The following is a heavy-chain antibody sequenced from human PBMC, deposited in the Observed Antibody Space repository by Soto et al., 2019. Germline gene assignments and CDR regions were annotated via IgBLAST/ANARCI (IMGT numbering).Heavy chain of an antibody. CDR2: IYNNGGT. V-gene: IGHV4-31*11. J-gene: IGHJ4*02. CDR3: ARGLTEWSNDY. CDR1: GDSINSAAYY. Sequence: KPSETPSLTCAVSGDSINSAAYYWTWIRQPPGKGLEWIGCIYNNGGTDYSPSLKSRVTISMDTSKNQFSLRLTSVTAADTAVYYCARGLTEWSNDYWGQGALVTGSS. D-gene: IGHD3-3*01.